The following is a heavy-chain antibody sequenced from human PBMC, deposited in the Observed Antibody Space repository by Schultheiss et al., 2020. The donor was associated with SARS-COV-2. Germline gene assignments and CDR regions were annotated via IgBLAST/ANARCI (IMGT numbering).Heavy chain of an antibody. D-gene: IGHD3-9*01. CDR2: IYYSGST. CDR3: ARGLDWDSYYFDY. Sequence: SETLSLTCTVSGGSISSSSYYWGWIRQPPGKGLEWIGSIYYSGSTYYNPSLKSRVTISVDTSKNQFSLKLSSVTAADTAVYYCARGLDWDSYYFDYWGQGTLVTVSS. J-gene: IGHJ4*02. V-gene: IGHV4-39*01. CDR1: GGSISSSSYY.